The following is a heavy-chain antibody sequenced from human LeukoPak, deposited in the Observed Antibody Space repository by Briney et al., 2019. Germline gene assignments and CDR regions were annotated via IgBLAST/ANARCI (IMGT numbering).Heavy chain of an antibody. V-gene: IGHV1-58*01. J-gene: IGHJ3*02. CDR3: AAAIVGATSDAFDI. CDR2: IVVGSGNT. Sequence: ASVKVSCKASGFTFTSSAVQWVRQARGQHLEWIGWIVVGSGNTNYAQKFQERVTITRDMSTSTAYMELSSLRSEDTAVYYCAAAIVGATSDAFDIWGQGTMVTVSS. CDR1: GFTFTSSA. D-gene: IGHD1-26*01.